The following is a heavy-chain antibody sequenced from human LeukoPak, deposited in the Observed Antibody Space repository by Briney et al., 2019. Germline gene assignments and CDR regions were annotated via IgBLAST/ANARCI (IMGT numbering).Heavy chain of an antibody. Sequence: TGGSLRLSCAASGFTFSDYYMSWIRQAPGKGLEWVSYISSSNSYTNYADSVKGRFYADSVKGRFTISRDNAKNSPYLQMNSLRAEDTAVYYCASLTYYFDSSGYYPGYFQHWGQGTLVTVSS. J-gene: IGHJ1*01. V-gene: IGHV3-11*03. CDR2: ISSSNSYT. CDR3: ASLTYYFDSSGYYPGYFQH. D-gene: IGHD3-22*01. CDR1: GFTFSDYY.